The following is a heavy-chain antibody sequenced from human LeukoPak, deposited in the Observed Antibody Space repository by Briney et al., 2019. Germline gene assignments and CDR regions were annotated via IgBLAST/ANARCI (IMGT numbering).Heavy chain of an antibody. J-gene: IGHJ3*02. CDR1: GGSISSGDYY. CDR3: ARRARYSSSWPNAFDI. Sequence: SETLSLTCTVSGGSISSGDYYWSWIRQPPGKGPEWIGYIYYSGSTYYNPSLKSRVTISVDTSKNQFSLKLSSVTAADTAVYYSARRARYSSSWPNAFDIWGQGTMVTVSS. CDR2: IYYSGST. V-gene: IGHV4-30-4*01. D-gene: IGHD6-13*01.